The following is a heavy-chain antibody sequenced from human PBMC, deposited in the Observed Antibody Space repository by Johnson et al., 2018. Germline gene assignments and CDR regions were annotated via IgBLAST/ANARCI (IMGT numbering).Heavy chain of an antibody. Sequence: VQLVQSGGGLVQPGGSLRLSCAASGFTFSTYDMHWVRQATGKGLEWVSRIDYDGSRTNYADSVKGRFSISRDNAKNTLHLQMNSLSVDETALYYCVREGFYGSLDIWGHGTMVSVSS. J-gene: IGHJ3*02. CDR1: GFTFSTYD. D-gene: IGHD2/OR15-2a*01. V-gene: IGHV3-74*01. CDR2: IDYDGSRT. CDR3: VREGFYGSLDI.